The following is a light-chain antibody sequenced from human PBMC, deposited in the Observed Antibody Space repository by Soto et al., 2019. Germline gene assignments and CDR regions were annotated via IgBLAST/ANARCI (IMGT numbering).Light chain of an antibody. CDR1: QSVSVN. J-gene: IGKJ4*01. V-gene: IGKV3-11*01. CDR2: SAS. CDR3: QERNRWPRGT. Sequence: VLTQSPAILSLSPGERATLSCRASQSVSVNFAWYQHKPGQAPRPLIYSASDRAPGIPARFSGSGSGTDFTLTIGSLEPEDFAVYYCQERNRWPRGTFGAGTKV.